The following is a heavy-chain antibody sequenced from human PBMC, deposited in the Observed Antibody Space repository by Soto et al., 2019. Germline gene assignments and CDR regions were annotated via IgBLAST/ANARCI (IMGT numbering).Heavy chain of an antibody. D-gene: IGHD3-22*01. V-gene: IGHV3-23*01. CDR3: AKDVHYDSSGGLDY. Sequence: EVELLESGGGLQQPGGSLRLSCTTSGFSFDNYAMSWVRQAPGKGLEWLSAISGGGGGKYYADSVKGRFSVFRDNSKKTVYLQLHGLTIDDTAVYYCAKDVHYDSSGGLDYWGQGTLVTVSS. CDR2: ISGGGGGK. J-gene: IGHJ4*02. CDR1: GFSFDNYA.